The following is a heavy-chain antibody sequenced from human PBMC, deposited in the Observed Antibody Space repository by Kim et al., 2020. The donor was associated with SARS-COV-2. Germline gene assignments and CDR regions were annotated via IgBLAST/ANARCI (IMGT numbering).Heavy chain of an antibody. Sequence: SPSLKSRLTITKDTSKNQVVLTMTNMDPVDTATYYCAHRPPAWQLGWFDPWGQGTLVTVSS. V-gene: IGHV2-5*01. CDR3: AHRPPAWQLGWFDP. D-gene: IGHD6-13*01. J-gene: IGHJ5*02.